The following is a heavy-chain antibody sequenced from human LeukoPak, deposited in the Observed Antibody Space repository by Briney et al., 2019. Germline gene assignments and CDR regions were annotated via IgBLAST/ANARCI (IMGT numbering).Heavy chain of an antibody. J-gene: IGHJ4*02. V-gene: IGHV3-11*01. Sequence: GGSLRLSCAASGFTFSDYYMSWIRQAPGKGLEWVSYISSSGSTIYYADSVKGRFTISRDNAKNSLYLQMNSLRAEDTAVYYCAGAADIVVVPAAIGYWGQGTLVTVSS. CDR2: ISSSGSTI. CDR1: GFTFSDYY. CDR3: AGAADIVVVPAAIGY. D-gene: IGHD2-2*01.